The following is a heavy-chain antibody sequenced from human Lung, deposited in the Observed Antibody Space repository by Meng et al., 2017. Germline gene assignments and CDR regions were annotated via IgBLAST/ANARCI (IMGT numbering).Heavy chain of an antibody. CDR1: GDSVSGNSAA. CDR2: TYCRSKWYN. V-gene: IGHV6-1*01. D-gene: IGHD6-19*01. Sequence: QVHLQQSCPVLVKPSRALSLTFAIAGDSVSGNSAAWNWSRQSPSRGLEWLGRTYCRSKWYNGYAVSVRSRIAINPDTSKNQFSLQLNSVTPEDTAVYYCARSQQWLDSWGQGTLVTVSS. CDR3: ARSQQWLDS. J-gene: IGHJ4*02.